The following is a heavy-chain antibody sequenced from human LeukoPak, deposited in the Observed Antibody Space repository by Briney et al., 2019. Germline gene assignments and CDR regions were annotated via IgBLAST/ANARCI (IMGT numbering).Heavy chain of an antibody. Sequence: GGSLRLSCAASGFTFSSYWMIWVRQAPGKGLEGVANIKQDGSEKYYVDSVKVRFTISRDNAKNSLYLQMTSLRAEDTAVYYCASDFGAYWYDSSGYYFWGQGTLVTVSS. J-gene: IGHJ4*02. CDR2: IKQDGSEK. CDR3: ASDFGAYWYDSSGYYF. CDR1: GFTFSSYW. V-gene: IGHV3-7*01. D-gene: IGHD3-22*01.